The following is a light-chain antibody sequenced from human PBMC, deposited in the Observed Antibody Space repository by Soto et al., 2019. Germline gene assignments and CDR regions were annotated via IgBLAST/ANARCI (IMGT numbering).Light chain of an antibody. CDR2: EVN. CDR3: SSYSISTAYL. CDR1: SSDVGGYDY. J-gene: IGLJ1*01. V-gene: IGLV2-14*01. Sequence: QAVLTQPGSVCGSPGQSITISCTGTSSDVGGYDYVSWYQLHPGKAPKLMVFEVNDRPSGVSYRFSGSKSGNTASLTISGLQAEDEADYFCSSYSISTAYLFGTGTKVT.